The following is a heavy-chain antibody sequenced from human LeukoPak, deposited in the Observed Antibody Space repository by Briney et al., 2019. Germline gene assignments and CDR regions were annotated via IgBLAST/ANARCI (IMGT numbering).Heavy chain of an antibody. CDR2: IRYDGSNK. CDR1: GFTFSSYG. D-gene: IGHD6-13*01. CDR3: ARGGFLEREGAAGTAIQAMDV. J-gene: IGHJ6*03. Sequence: PGGSLRLSCAASGFTFSSYGMHWVRQAPGKGLEWVAFIRYDGSNKYYADSVKGRFTISRDNSKNTLYLQMNSLRAEDTAVYYCARGGFLEREGAAGTAIQAMDVWGKGTTVTVSS. V-gene: IGHV3-30*02.